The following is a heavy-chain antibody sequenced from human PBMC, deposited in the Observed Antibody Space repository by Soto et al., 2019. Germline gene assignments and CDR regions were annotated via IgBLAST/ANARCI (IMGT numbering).Heavy chain of an antibody. Sequence: ASVKVSCKASGYTFTSYGISFVRQAPGQVLEWMGWISAYNGNTNYAQKLQGRVTMTTDTSTSTAYMELRSLRSDDTAVYYCASYRGYCSGGSCSIDAFDIWGQGTMVTVSS. CDR1: GYTFTSYG. D-gene: IGHD2-15*01. J-gene: IGHJ3*02. CDR2: ISAYNGNT. CDR3: ASYRGYCSGGSCSIDAFDI. V-gene: IGHV1-18*01.